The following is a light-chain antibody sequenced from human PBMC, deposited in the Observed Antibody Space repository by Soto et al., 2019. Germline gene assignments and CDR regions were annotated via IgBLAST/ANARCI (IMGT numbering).Light chain of an antibody. Sequence: DIVMTQSPDSLAVSLGERATINCKSSQSILYSSNNKNYLAWYQQKPGQSPKLLIYWASTRESGVPDRFGGSGSGTDFTLTISSLQAEDVAVYYCQQYAHPPYTFGQGTKLEIK. J-gene: IGKJ2*01. CDR1: QSILYSSNNKNY. CDR3: QQYAHPPYT. CDR2: WAS. V-gene: IGKV4-1*01.